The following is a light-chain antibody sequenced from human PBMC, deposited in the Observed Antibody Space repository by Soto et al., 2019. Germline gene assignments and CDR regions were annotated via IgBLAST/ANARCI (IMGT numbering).Light chain of an antibody. J-gene: IGKJ1*01. Sequence: EIVITQSPGTLSVSPGERATLSCRASQSVSTNLAWYQQKPGQAPRLLIYRASTRATGIPARFGGSGSGTEFTLTISSLQSEDFAVYFCQQYHHGPAGTLGHGTKV. CDR3: QQYHHGPAGT. CDR2: RAS. V-gene: IGKV3-15*01. CDR1: QSVSTN.